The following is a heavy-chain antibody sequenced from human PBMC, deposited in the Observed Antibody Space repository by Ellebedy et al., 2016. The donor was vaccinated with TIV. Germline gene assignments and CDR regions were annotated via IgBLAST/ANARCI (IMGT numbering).Heavy chain of an antibody. CDR2: IGTAGDT. Sequence: PGGSLRLSCAASGFTVSSYDMHWVRQATGKGLEWVSAIGTAGDTYYPGSVKGRFTISRENAKNSLYLQMNSLRAGDTAVYFCARSYYNGDAFDIWGQGTMVTVSS. J-gene: IGHJ3*02. CDR3: ARSYYNGDAFDI. D-gene: IGHD3-10*01. CDR1: GFTVSSYD. V-gene: IGHV3-13*01.